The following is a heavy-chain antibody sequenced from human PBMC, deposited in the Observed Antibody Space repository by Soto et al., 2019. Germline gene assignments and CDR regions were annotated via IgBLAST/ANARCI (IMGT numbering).Heavy chain of an antibody. CDR2: IVPILGIP. V-gene: IGHV1-69*02. Sequence: QVQLVQSGAEVKKPGSSVKVSCKASGGTFSSYTITWMGQAPGQGLEWMGRIVPILGIPNYAQKFQGRVTITADKSTSTAYMELRSLRSEDTAVYYCARMRGSYGMDVRGQGTTVTVSS. CDR1: GGTFSSYT. J-gene: IGHJ6*02. CDR3: ARMRGSYGMDV. D-gene: IGHD1-1*01.